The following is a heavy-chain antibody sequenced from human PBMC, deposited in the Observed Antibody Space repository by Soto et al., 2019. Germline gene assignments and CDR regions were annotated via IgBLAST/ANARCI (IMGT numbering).Heavy chain of an antibody. V-gene: IGHV3-23*01. J-gene: IGHJ4*02. CDR3: AKNAPGLVREWYFDH. Sequence: EAQLLESGGGLVQPGGSLRLSCAASGFTFSSHGSSWVRQAPGRGLEWVSGISGTGESTYYADSVKGRFTISRDNSKNTVYLQMYSLRVDDTAIYYCAKNAPGLVREWYFDHWGEGTRVAVSS. D-gene: IGHD3-3*01. CDR1: GFTFSSHG. CDR2: ISGTGEST.